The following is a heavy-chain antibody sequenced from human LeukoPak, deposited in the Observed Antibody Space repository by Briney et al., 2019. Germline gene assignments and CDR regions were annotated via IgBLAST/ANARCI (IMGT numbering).Heavy chain of an antibody. CDR1: GYTFSTYT. V-gene: IGHV1-3*01. CDR3: ARVTGGPYYFDY. Sequence: ASVKVSCKASGYTFSTYTMHWVRQAPGQRLEWMGWINAGNGNTKYSQKFQGRVTITRDTSATTAYMELSSLRSEDTAVYYCARVTGGPYYFDYWGQGTLVTVSS. CDR2: INAGNGNT. D-gene: IGHD2-15*01. J-gene: IGHJ4*02.